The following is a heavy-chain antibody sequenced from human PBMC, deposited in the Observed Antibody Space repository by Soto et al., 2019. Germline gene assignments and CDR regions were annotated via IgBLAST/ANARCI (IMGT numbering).Heavy chain of an antibody. V-gene: IGHV1-69*01. D-gene: IGHD3-22*01. J-gene: IGHJ4*02. CDR2: IIPIFGTA. Sequence: QVQLVQSGAEVKKPGSSVKVSCKASGGTFSSYAISWVRQAPGQGLEWMGGIIPIFGTANYAQKCQGRVTITADEATSTAYMELSSLRSEDTAVYYCARAETYYYDSSGYFRFDYWGQGTLVTVSS. CDR1: GGTFSSYA. CDR3: ARAETYYYDSSGYFRFDY.